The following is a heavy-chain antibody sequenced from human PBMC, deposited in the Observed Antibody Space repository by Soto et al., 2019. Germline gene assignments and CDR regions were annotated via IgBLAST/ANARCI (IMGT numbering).Heavy chain of an antibody. J-gene: IGHJ4*02. CDR1: GFTFSSYA. CDR2: ISYDGSNK. CDR3: ARDLNMIGSLDY. V-gene: IGHV3-30-3*01. Sequence: QVQLVESGGGVVQPGRSLRLSCAASGFTFSSYAMHWVRQAPGKGLEWVAVISYDGSNKYYADSVKGRFTISRDNSKNTLYLQMNSLRAEDTAVYYCARDLNMIGSLDYWGQGTLVTVSS. D-gene: IGHD3-22*01.